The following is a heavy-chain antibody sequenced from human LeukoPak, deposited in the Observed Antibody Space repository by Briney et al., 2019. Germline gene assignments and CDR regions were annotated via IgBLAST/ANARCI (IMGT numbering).Heavy chain of an antibody. D-gene: IGHD2-15*01. J-gene: IGHJ4*02. CDR1: GFTFSSYG. CDR2: IRYDGSNK. Sequence: GGSLRLSCAASGFTFSSYGMHWVRQAPGKGLEWVAFIRYDGSNKYYADSVKGRFTISRDNSKNTLYLQMKSLRAEDTAVYYCAKPSDLVVVVAAHYFDYWGQGTLVPVSS. V-gene: IGHV3-30*02. CDR3: AKPSDLVVVVAAHYFDY.